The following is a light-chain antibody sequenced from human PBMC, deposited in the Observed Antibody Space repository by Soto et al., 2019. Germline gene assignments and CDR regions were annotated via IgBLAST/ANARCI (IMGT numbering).Light chain of an antibody. CDR2: DAS. Sequence: DIQMTTSPSTLSASVGDRVTIAGRASQSISTWLAWYQQKPGKAPRLLIKDASMLQSGVPSRFSSSGSGTQFNLTISSLQPDDTATYFCHQYNRYDWTGGQATKVEF. CDR1: QSISTW. J-gene: IGKJ1*01. V-gene: IGKV1-5*01. CDR3: HQYNRYDWT.